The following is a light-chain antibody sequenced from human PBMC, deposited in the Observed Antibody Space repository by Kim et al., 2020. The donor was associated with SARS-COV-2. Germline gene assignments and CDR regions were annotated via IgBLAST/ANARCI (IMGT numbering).Light chain of an antibody. CDR2: EVT. Sequence: QSDTISCTGTSSDVGSYNRVSWYQQSPGTAPKLMIYEVTNRPSGVPDRFSGSKSGNTASLTISGLQAVDEADYYCSSYTSSSTWVFGGGTKLTVL. V-gene: IGLV2-18*02. J-gene: IGLJ3*02. CDR3: SSYTSSSTWV. CDR1: SSDVGSYNR.